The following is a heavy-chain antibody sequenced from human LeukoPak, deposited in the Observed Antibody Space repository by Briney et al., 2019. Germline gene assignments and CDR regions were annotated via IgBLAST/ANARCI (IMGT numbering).Heavy chain of an antibody. CDR3: ARVIRMVVAATPRWFDP. V-gene: IGHV4-34*01. CDR2: INHSGST. D-gene: IGHD2-15*01. CDR1: GGSFGGYY. J-gene: IGHJ5*02. Sequence: PSETLSLTCAVYGGSFGGYYWSWIRQPPGKGLEWIGEINHSGSTNYNPSLKSRVTISVDTSKNQFSLKLSSVTAADTAAYYCARVIRMVVAATPRWFDPWGQGTLVTVSS.